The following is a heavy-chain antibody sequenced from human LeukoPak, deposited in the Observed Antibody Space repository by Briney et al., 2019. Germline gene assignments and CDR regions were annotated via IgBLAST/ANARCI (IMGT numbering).Heavy chain of an antibody. D-gene: IGHD1-26*01. CDR1: GFTFSSYS. Sequence: GGSLRLSCAASGFTFSSYSMNWVRQAPGKGLEWVSFISSSSSTIYYADSVKGRFTISRDNAKNSLYLRMNSLRAEDTAVYYCARDAGLVGATVEENWFDPWGQGTLVTVSS. CDR3: ARDAGLVGATVEENWFDP. J-gene: IGHJ5*02. CDR2: ISSSSSTI. V-gene: IGHV3-48*04.